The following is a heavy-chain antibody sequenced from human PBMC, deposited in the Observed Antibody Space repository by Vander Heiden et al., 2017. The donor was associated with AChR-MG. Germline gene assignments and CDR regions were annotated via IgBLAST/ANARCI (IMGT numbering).Heavy chain of an antibody. D-gene: IGHD7-27*01. Sequence: QVQLQESGPGLVKPSQTLSLTCTVSGGSISSGGYYWSWIRQHPGKGLEWIGYIYYSGSTYYNPSLKSRVTISVDTSKNQFSLKLSSVTAADTAVYYCARSGSDARHWGARPIYFDYWGQGTLVTVSS. J-gene: IGHJ4*02. V-gene: IGHV4-31*03. CDR1: GGSISSGGYY. CDR2: IYYSGST. CDR3: ARSGSDARHWGARPIYFDY.